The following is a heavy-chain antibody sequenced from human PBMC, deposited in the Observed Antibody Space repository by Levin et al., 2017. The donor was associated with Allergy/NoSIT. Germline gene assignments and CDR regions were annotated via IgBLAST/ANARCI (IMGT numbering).Heavy chain of an antibody. J-gene: IGHJ4*02. CDR1: GFTFSSHV. CDR2: IFYDGNNK. V-gene: IGHV3-30*03. D-gene: IGHD5-12*01. CDR3: AIRGGVTTRLVGY. Sequence: GGSLRLSCAASGFTFSSHVMHWVRQAPGKGLEWVAAIFYDGNNKYYADSVRGRFTISRDNSKNTLYLQMNSLRTEDTSVYYCAIRGGVTTRLVGYWGQGTLVTVSS.